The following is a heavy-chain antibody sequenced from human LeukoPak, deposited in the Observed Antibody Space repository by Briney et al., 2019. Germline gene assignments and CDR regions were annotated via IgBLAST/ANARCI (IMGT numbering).Heavy chain of an antibody. V-gene: IGHV1-46*01. D-gene: IGHD3-22*01. CDR2: INPSGGST. J-gene: IGHJ4*02. CDR1: GYTFTSYY. Sequence: ASVKVSCKASGYTFTSYYMHWVRQAPGQGLEWMGIINPSGGSTSYAQKFQGRVTMTRDTSTSTVYMELCSLRSEDTAVYYCARDRSGYLPFDYWGQGTLVTVSS. CDR3: ARDRSGYLPFDY.